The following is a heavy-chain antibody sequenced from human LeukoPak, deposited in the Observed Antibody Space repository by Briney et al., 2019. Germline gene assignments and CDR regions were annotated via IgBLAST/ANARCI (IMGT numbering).Heavy chain of an antibody. D-gene: IGHD1-26*01. Sequence: GESLKISCKASGYSFTTHWIGWVRQMPGKGLEWMGIIYPRDSDTRYSPSFQGQVTISADKSISTAYLQWSSLKASDSAIYCCARAGVSYWDYHMDVWGKGTTVTVSS. V-gene: IGHV5-51*01. CDR1: GYSFTTHW. J-gene: IGHJ6*03. CDR2: IYPRDSDT. CDR3: ARAGVSYWDYHMDV.